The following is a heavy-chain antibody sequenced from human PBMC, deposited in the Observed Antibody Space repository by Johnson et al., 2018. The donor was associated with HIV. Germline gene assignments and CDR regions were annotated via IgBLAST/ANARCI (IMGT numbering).Heavy chain of an antibody. CDR2: IRSDGSNK. V-gene: IGHV3-30*02. Sequence: QVQLVESGGGLVQPGGSLRLSCAASQFTFSSYYMSWIRQAPGKGLEWVAFIRSDGSNKYYADSVKGRFTISRDNSKNTLYLQMNSLRAEDTAVYYCASRGSGGSWAPGAFDIWGQGTMVTVSS. CDR1: QFTFSSYY. J-gene: IGHJ3*02. CDR3: ASRGSGGSWAPGAFDI. D-gene: IGHD2-15*01.